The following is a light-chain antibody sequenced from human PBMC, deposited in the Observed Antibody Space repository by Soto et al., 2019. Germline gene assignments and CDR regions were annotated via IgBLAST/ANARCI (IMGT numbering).Light chain of an antibody. CDR2: EVS. J-gene: IGLJ2*01. CDR3: SSYTSSSTLVV. V-gene: IGLV2-14*01. CDR1: SSDVGTYDY. Sequence: QSVLTQPPSASGSPGQSVTISCTGTSSDVGTYDYVSWYQQHPGKAPKLMIYEVSNRPSGVSNRFSGSKSGNTASLTISGLQAEDEADYYCSSYTSSSTLVVFGGGTQLTVL.